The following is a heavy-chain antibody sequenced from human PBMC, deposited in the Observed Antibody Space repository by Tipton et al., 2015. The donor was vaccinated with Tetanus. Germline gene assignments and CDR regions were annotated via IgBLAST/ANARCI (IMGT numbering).Heavy chain of an antibody. CDR2: VYYDGSA. J-gene: IGHJ5*02. CDR3: ARGPFAYDR. Sequence: TLSLTCTVSSASISSSDYYWGWIRQPPGKGLEWIGSVYYDGSAYRNPSLESRLTISVDTSKNQFSLKLNSVSAADTAVYYCARGPFAYDRWGQGALVTVSS. CDR1: SASISSSDYY. V-gene: IGHV4-39*01.